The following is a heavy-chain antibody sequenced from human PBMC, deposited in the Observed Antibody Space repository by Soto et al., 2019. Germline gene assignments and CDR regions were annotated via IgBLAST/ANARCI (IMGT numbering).Heavy chain of an antibody. D-gene: IGHD3-3*01. CDR1: GFTLSSYS. Sequence: QVQLVEPGGGVVQPGRSLRLSCAASGFTLSSYSMHWVRQPPGKGLDWVAAMSYDGSSKYFADSVKGRFTISRDNSKNTLSLQINSLGAEDAAVYYCARGRSVSKHDEFEYWGQGTGVTVSS. CDR2: MSYDGSSK. V-gene: IGHV3-30-3*01. J-gene: IGHJ4*02. CDR3: ARGRSVSKHDEFEY.